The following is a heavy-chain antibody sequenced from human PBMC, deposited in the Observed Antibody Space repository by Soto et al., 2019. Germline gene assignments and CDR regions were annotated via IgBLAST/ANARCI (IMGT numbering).Heavy chain of an antibody. CDR1: GATLDTFINFG. CDR3: AAVYGDYSAFDY. V-gene: IGHV1-69*13. D-gene: IGHD4-17*01. CDR2: IIPVFGTA. Sequence: SVKVSCKASGATLDTFINFGITWVRRAPGQGLEWMGGIIPVFGTARYAQKFQGRLTISADESTRTAYMELSSLRSEDTAVYYCAAVYGDYSAFDYWGQGTLVTVSS. J-gene: IGHJ4*02.